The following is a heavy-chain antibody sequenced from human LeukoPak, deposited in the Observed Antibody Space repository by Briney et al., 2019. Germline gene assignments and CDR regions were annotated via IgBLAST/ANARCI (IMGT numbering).Heavy chain of an antibody. Sequence: GASVTVSCKASGYTFTDYYMHWVRQAPGQGREGMGWINPNSGGINYAQKFQGRVTMTRDTSISTAYMELSRLRSDDTAVYYCARARGGLRYFDWLPPVDFDYWGQGTLVTASS. CDR1: GYTFTDYY. V-gene: IGHV1-2*02. D-gene: IGHD3-9*01. CDR3: ARARGGLRYFDWLPPVDFDY. CDR2: INPNSGGI. J-gene: IGHJ4*02.